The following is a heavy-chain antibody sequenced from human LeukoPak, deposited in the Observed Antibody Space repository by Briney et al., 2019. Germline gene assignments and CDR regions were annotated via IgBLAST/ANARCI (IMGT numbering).Heavy chain of an antibody. V-gene: IGHV1-24*01. D-gene: IGHD1-26*01. J-gene: IGHJ5*02. CDR1: GYTLTELS. CDR3: ATLLTGPGSYQTNWFDP. CDR2: FDPEDGET. Sequence: ASVKVSCKVSGYTLTELSMHWVRQAPGKGLEWMGGFDPEDGETIYAQKFQGRVTMTEDTSTDTAYMELSSLRSEDTAVYYCATLLTGPGSYQTNWFDPWGQGTLVTVSS.